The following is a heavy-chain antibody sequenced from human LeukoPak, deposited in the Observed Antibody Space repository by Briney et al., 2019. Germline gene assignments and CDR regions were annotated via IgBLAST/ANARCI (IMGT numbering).Heavy chain of an antibody. V-gene: IGHV3-48*03. CDR3: ARAGHIVVGPDY. CDR2: ISSSGSTI. Sequence: GGSLRLSCAASGFTFSSYEMNWVRQAPGKGLEWVSYISSSGSTIHYADSVKGRFTISRDNAKNSLYLQMNSLRAEDTAVYYCARAGHIVVGPDYWGQGTLVTVSS. CDR1: GFTFSSYE. D-gene: IGHD2-21*01. J-gene: IGHJ4*02.